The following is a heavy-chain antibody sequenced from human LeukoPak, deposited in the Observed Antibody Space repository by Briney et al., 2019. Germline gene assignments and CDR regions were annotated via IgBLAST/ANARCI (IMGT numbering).Heavy chain of an antibody. J-gene: IGHJ6*02. CDR3: AKGGYSRGWSYVDV. Sequence: GRSLRLSCAASGFTFDDYAIYWVRQAPGKGLEWVSGIDWKNDIIGYADSVRGRFTISRDNAKNSLYLQMNSLSAEDTAFYSCAKGGYSRGWSYVDVWGQGTTVSVSS. CDR2: IDWKNDII. V-gene: IGHV3-9*01. CDR1: GFTFDDYA. D-gene: IGHD6-19*01.